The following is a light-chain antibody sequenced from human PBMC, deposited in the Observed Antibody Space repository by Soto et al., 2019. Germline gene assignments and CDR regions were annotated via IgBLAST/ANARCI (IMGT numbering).Light chain of an antibody. J-gene: IGLJ1*01. V-gene: IGLV2-23*02. Sequence: QSVLTQPASVSGSPGQSITISCTGNSSDVGSNNLVSWYQQHPGKAPKLMIYEVSKRPSGVSNRFSGSKSGNTASLTISGLQAEDEADYYCCSYAGSSTYVFGTGTKVTVL. CDR1: SSDVGSNNL. CDR3: CSYAGSSTYV. CDR2: EVS.